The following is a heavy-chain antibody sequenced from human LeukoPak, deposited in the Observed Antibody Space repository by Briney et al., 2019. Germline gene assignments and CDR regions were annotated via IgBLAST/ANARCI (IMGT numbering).Heavy chain of an antibody. CDR3: ARHRFGHLFDY. CDR1: GGSFSGYY. V-gene: IGHV4-59*01. J-gene: IGHJ4*02. Sequence: SSETLSLTCAVYGGSFSGYYWSWIRQPPGKGLEWIGYVYHTGHTHYSPSLKSRVTVSLDTSRNQVSLKLSSVTAADTAVYYCARHRFGHLFDYWGQGTLVIVSS. CDR2: VYHTGHT. D-gene: IGHD3-16*01.